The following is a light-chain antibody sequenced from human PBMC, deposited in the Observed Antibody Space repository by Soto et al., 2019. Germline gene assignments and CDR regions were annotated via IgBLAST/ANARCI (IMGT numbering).Light chain of an antibody. CDR3: QQRSNWST. CDR2: DAS. Sequence: EIVLTQSPATLSLSPGERATLSCRASQSVSSYLAWYQQKPGQAPRLLIYDASNRATGIPARFSGSGSGTNFTLTFSSLEPEDFEVYYCQQRSNWSTFGQGTRLEIK. J-gene: IGKJ5*01. CDR1: QSVSSY. V-gene: IGKV3-11*01.